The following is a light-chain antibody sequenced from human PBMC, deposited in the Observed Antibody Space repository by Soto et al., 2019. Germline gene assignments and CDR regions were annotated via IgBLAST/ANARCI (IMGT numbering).Light chain of an antibody. J-gene: IGKJ5*01. V-gene: IGKV3-11*01. CDR3: QQCGNCLFN. CDR2: DAS. Sequence: ERVLTQSPTTRSWAPVGRTTVSCRASESIRTYLAWYQQKPGQAPRLLIYDASTRATGIPARFSRSGSGTQFTPTIATLEPEHFAIYYCQQCGNCLFNLGQGTRVEIK. CDR1: ESIRTY.